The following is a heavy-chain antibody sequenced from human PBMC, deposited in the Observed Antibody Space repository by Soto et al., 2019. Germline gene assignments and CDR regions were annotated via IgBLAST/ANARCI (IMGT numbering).Heavy chain of an antibody. J-gene: IGHJ6*02. CDR3: ARDGHGMDV. CDR2: IFFTGSA. V-gene: IGHV4-61*01. CDR1: GGSVSTGSYD. Sequence: SETLSLTCTVSGGSVSTGSYDWSWIRQPPGKGLEWIGKIFFTGSAHYDPSLRNRVTMSVDTSKDQFSLTLTSVTAADTAVYYCARDGHGMDVWGQGTTVTVSS.